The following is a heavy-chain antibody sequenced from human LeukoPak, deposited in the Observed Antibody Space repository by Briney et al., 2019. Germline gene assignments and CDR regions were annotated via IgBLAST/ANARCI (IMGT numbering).Heavy chain of an antibody. J-gene: IGHJ4*02. CDR2: ISTDGSST. D-gene: IGHD6-19*01. V-gene: IGHV3-74*01. Sequence: GGSLRLSCAASGFTFSNYWTHWVRQAPGKGLVWVSRISTDGSSTTYADSVKGRFTISRDNAKNTLYLQMNSLRAEDTAVYYCARVSAVAGTGPFDYWGQGTLVTVSS. CDR3: ARVSAVAGTGPFDY. CDR1: GFTFSNYW.